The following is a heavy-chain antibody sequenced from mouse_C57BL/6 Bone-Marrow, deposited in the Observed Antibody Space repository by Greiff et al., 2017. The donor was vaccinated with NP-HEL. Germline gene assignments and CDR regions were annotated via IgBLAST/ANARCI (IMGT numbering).Heavy chain of an antibody. Sequence: EVKLVESGGGLVQPKGSLKLSCAASGFSFNTYAMNWVRQAPGKGLEWVARIRSKSNNYATYYADSVKDRFTISRDDSESMLYLQMNNLKTEDTAMYYGVRHRGEYDYDVYWYFDVWGTGTTVTVSS. V-gene: IGHV10-1*01. D-gene: IGHD2-4*01. CDR3: VRHRGEYDYDVYWYFDV. J-gene: IGHJ1*03. CDR2: IRSKSNNYAT. CDR1: GFSFNTYA.